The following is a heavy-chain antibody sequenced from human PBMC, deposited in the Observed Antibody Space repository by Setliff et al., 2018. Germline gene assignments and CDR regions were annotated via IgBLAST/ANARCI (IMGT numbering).Heavy chain of an antibody. CDR3: ARGVSGVSWTPRY. CDR1: GDSMNDNH. CDR2: IYTSGGT. J-gene: IGHJ4*02. D-gene: IGHD6-25*01. Sequence: SETLSLTCTVSGDSMNDNHWTWMRQPPGKGLEWIGYIYTSGGTNYNPSLKSRVNISVDMTENQFSLILRSVVAADTAVYYCARGVSGVSWTPRYWGRGTLVTVSS. V-gene: IGHV4-4*08.